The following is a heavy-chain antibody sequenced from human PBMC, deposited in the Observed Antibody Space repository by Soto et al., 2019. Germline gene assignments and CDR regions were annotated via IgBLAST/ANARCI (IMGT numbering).Heavy chain of an antibody. V-gene: IGHV4-34*01. Sequence: SETLSLTCVVSGGSFSGYYWSWIRQPPGKGLEWIGEINHSGSTNYNPSLKSRVTISVDTSKNQLSLRLSSVTAADTAMYYCAVRYCSSTSCSTLDSWGQGTLVTVSS. J-gene: IGHJ4*02. CDR3: AVRYCSSTSCSTLDS. CDR1: GGSFSGYY. CDR2: INHSGST. D-gene: IGHD2-2*01.